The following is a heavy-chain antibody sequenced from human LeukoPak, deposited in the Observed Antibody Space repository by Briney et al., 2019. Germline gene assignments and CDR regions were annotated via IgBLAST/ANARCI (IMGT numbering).Heavy chain of an antibody. V-gene: IGHV1-3*01. D-gene: IGHD1-26*01. CDR1: GYTFTSYA. J-gene: IGHJ4*02. Sequence: ASVKVSCKASGYTFTSYAMHWVRQAPGQRLEWMGWINAGNGNTKYSQRFQGRVTMTTDTSTSTAYMELRSLRSDDTAVYYCAREGGSYYFDYWGQGTLVTVSS. CDR3: AREGGSYYFDY. CDR2: INAGNGNT.